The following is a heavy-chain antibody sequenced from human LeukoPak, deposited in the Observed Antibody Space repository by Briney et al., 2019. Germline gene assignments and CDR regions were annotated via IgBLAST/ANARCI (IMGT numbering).Heavy chain of an antibody. CDR2: IYSGGST. CDR3: ARGGGSTQFDY. D-gene: IGHD3-16*01. J-gene: IGHJ4*02. CDR1: GFTFSSYA. Sequence: GGSLRLSCAASGFTFSSYAMSWVRQAPGKGLEWVSLIYSGGSTYYADSVRGRFTISRDSSKNTLYLQMNSLRAEDTAVYFCARGGGSTQFDYWGQGTLVTVSS. V-gene: IGHV3-66*01.